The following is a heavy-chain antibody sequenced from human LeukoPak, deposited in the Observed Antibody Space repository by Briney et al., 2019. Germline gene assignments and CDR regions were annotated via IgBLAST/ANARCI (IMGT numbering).Heavy chain of an antibody. J-gene: IGHJ5*02. D-gene: IGHD5-12*01. V-gene: IGHV4-30-4*01. CDR1: GGSISSGDYY. Sequence: KPSQTLSLTCTVSGGSISSGDYYWSWIRQPPGKGLEWIGYIYYSGSTYYNPSLKSRVTISVDTSKNQFSLKLSSVIAADTAVYYCARLLEPGYSGYDFPWGQGTLVTVST. CDR3: ARLLEPGYSGYDFP. CDR2: IYYSGST.